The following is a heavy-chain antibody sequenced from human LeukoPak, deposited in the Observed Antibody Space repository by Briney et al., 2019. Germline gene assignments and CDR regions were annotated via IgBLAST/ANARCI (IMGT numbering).Heavy chain of an antibody. CDR1: GFTFSSYW. Sequence: GGSLRLSCAASGFTFSSYWMSWVRQAPGKGLQWVANIKLDGSENYYVDSVRGRFTISRDNAKNSLYLQMNSLRAEDTAVYYCARDLGYDILTASWFDPWGQGTLVTVSS. CDR3: ARDLGYDILTASWFDP. CDR2: IKLDGSEN. V-gene: IGHV3-7*01. D-gene: IGHD3-9*01. J-gene: IGHJ5*02.